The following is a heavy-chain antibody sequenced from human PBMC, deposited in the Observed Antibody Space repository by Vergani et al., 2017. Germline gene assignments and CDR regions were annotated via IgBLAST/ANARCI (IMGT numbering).Heavy chain of an antibody. CDR1: GYTFTDHY. CDR3: ATPQTVTTGGMEV. V-gene: IGHV1-69-2*01. CDR2: VDPEDGDT. D-gene: IGHD4-17*01. Sequence: EVQLVQSGAEVKKPGATMKISCKVSGYTFTDHYMHWAKQAPGKGLEWMGLVDPEDGDTIYAEKFKGRVTIAADTSTDTAQLELSSLRSEDTDVYYCATPQTVTTGGMEVWGQGTTVIVSS. J-gene: IGHJ6*02.